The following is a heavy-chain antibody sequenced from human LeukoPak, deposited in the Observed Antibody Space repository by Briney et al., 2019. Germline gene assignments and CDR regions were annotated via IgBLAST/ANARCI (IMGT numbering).Heavy chain of an antibody. D-gene: IGHD4/OR15-4a*01. CDR1: GFTFSTFG. Sequence: GGSLRLSCAASGFTFSTFGMHWVRQAPGEGLEWVAFVRYDGTNKYYADSVKGRFTISRDNSKNTLYLQMNSLRADDTAVYYCARRAGAYSHPYDYWGQGTLVTVSS. V-gene: IGHV3-30*02. CDR2: VRYDGTNK. J-gene: IGHJ4*02. CDR3: ARRAGAYSHPYDY.